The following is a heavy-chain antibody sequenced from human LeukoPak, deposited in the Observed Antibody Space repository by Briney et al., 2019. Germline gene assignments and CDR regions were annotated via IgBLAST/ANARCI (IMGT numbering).Heavy chain of an antibody. D-gene: IGHD1-26*01. Sequence: ASVNVSCKVSGYTLTELSMHWVRQAPGKGLEWMGGFDPEDGETIYAQKFQVRVTMTEDTSTDTAYMELSSLRSEGTAVYYCASTVGATSAYYYYYGMDVWGQGTTVTVSS. CDR1: GYTLTELS. J-gene: IGHJ6*02. CDR3: ASTVGATSAYYYYYGMDV. V-gene: IGHV1-24*01. CDR2: FDPEDGET.